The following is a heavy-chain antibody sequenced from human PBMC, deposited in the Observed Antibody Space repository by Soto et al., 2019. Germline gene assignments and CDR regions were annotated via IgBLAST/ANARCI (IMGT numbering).Heavy chain of an antibody. D-gene: IGHD3-3*01. CDR3: ARDSITIFGVVIYYYYYGMDV. V-gene: IGHV3-7*01. CDR1: GFTFSSYA. CDR2: IKQDGSEK. Sequence: AGGSLRLSCAASGFTFSSYAMSWVRQAPGKGLEWVANIKQDGSEKYYVDSVKGRFTISRDNAKNSLYLQMNSLRAEDTAVYYCARDSITIFGVVIYYYYYGMDVWGQGTTVTVSS. J-gene: IGHJ6*02.